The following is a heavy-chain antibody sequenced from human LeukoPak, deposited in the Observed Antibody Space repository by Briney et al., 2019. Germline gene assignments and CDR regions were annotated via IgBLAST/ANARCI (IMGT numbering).Heavy chain of an antibody. CDR1: GFSFSTYY. CDR3: AKGSRSSGSWLNFDY. CDR2: ISGGGGST. D-gene: IGHD3-22*01. J-gene: IGHJ4*02. Sequence: RPGGSLRLSCAASGFSFSTYYVNWVRQAPGKGLEWVSVISGGGGSTSYADSVKGRFTISRDNSNNTLYLQMNSLRAEDTAVYYCAKGSRSSGSWLNFDYWGQGTLVTVSS. V-gene: IGHV3-23*01.